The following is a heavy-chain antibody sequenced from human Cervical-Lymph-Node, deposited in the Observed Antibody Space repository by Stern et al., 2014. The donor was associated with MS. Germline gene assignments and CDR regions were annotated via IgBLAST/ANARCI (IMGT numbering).Heavy chain of an antibody. CDR3: ARGGGYFYFFDY. J-gene: IGHJ4*02. V-gene: IGHV1-2*02. Sequence: VQLVQSGAEVKKPGASVKVSCKASGYTFTGYYMHWVRQAPGQGLEWMGWINPNSGGPNYAQKFQGRVTMTRDTSISTAYMELSRLRSDDTAVYYCARGGGYFYFFDYWGQGTLVTVSS. D-gene: IGHD1-26*01. CDR1: GYTFTGYY. CDR2: INPNSGGP.